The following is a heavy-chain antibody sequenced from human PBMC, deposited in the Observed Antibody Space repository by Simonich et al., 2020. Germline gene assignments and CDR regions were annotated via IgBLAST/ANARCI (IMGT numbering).Heavy chain of an antibody. CDR3: ARLPDY. V-gene: IGHV4-59*08. CDR1: GGSISSYY. CDR2: IYYSGST. Sequence: QVQLQESGPVLVKPSETLSLTCTVSGGSISSYYWSGIRQPPGKGLEWFGYIYYSGSTNYNPSIKSRVTISVDTSKNQFSLKLSSVTAADTAVYYCARLPDYWGQGTLVTVSS. J-gene: IGHJ4*02.